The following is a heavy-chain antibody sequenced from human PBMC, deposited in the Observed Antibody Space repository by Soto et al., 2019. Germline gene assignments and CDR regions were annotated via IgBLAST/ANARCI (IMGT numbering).Heavy chain of an antibody. CDR3: ARGGTTSYDIGGTDFDY. V-gene: IGHV1-69*01. CDR1: GGTFSSDA. CDR2: IIPIFGTA. J-gene: IGHJ4*02. D-gene: IGHD3-9*01. Sequence: QVQLVQSGAEVTKPGPSVKFSCQASGGTFSSDAISCVRQAPVQGPEWMGGIIPIFGTANYAQKYQGSVMITAEDSTSTAYTELSSLRSADDAVEYCARGGTTSYDIGGTDFDYWGQGTLVTVSS.